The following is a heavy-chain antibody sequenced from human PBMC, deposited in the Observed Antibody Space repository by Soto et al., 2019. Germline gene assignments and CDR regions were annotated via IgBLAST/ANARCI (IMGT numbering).Heavy chain of an antibody. Sequence: QVQLVESGGGVVQPGRSLRLSCAASGFTFSGYGMHWVRQAPGKGLEWVAVISYDGNNKYYADSVKGRFTISRDNSKNTLHLQMNSLRAEDTAVYHCAKGARGTYYYYYGMDVWGQGTTVTVSS. J-gene: IGHJ6*02. CDR3: AKGARGTYYYYYGMDV. V-gene: IGHV3-30*18. D-gene: IGHD1-1*01. CDR2: ISYDGNNK. CDR1: GFTFSGYG.